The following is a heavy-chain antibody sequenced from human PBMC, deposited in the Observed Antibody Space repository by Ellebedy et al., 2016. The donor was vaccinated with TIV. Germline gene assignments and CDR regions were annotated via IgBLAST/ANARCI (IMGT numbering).Heavy chain of an antibody. V-gene: IGHV4-4*02. CDR3: ARAQWTTGWLNRLDP. D-gene: IGHD6-19*01. CDR2: IHYDGTT. Sequence: SETLSLTXTVSAVPSTSSNWWPWVRPSPGTGLQWIGEIHYDGTTSYNPALKSRLTMSVDKTKNQFSLRLASVSGADTGRYFCARAQWTTGWLNRLDPWGQGIEVTVSS. J-gene: IGHJ5*02. CDR1: AVPSTSSNW.